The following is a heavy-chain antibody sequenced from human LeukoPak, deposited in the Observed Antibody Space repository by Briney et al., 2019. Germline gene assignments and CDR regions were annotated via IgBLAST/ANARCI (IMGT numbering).Heavy chain of an antibody. CDR2: INTGGDT. D-gene: IGHD3-10*01. V-gene: IGHV1-3*04. J-gene: IGHJ4*02. CDR1: GYTFTNYA. Sequence: ASVKVSCKASGYTFTNYAMHWVRQAPGQRLEWMGWINTGGDTAYSQRFQGRVTIISDTSASTAYMDLSNLRSEDTAVYYCAREGFGSGTNLEVGYFDYWGQGSLVTVSS. CDR3: AREGFGSGTNLEVGYFDY.